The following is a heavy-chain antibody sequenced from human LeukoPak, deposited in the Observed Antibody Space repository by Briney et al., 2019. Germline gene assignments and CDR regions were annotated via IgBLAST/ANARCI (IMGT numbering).Heavy chain of an antibody. V-gene: IGHV3-30*03. J-gene: IGHJ4*02. CDR2: ISYDGSNK. D-gene: IGHD3-3*01. CDR1: GFTVSSNY. CDR3: ARDRQPYYDFWSGSDY. Sequence: GGSLRLSCAASGFTVSSNYMSWVRQAPGKGLEWVAIISYDGSNKYYADSVKGRFTISRDNSKNTLYLQMNSLRAEDTAVYYCARDRQPYYDFWSGSDYWGQGILVTVSS.